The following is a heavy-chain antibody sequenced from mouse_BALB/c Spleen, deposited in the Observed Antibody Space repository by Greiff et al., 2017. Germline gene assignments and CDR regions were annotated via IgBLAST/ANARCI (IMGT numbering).Heavy chain of an antibody. V-gene: IGHV1-15*01. Sequence: QVQLQQSGAELVRPGASVTLSCKASGYTFTDYEMHWVKQTPVHGLEWIGAIDPETGGTAYNQKFKGKATLTADKSSSTAYMELRSLTSEDSAVYYCTRSRYDGLGTLYWGQGTTLTVSS. CDR2: IDPETGGT. D-gene: IGHD2-14*01. CDR3: TRSRYDGLGTLY. J-gene: IGHJ2*01. CDR1: GYTFTDYE.